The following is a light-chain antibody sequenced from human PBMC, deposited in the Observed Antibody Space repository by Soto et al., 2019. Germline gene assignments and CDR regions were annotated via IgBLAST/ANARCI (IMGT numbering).Light chain of an antibody. V-gene: IGLV1-51*01. J-gene: IGLJ3*02. CDR2: DNN. CDR1: SSNIGDNY. CDR3: ATWDSARTAVV. Sequence: QSVLTQPPSVSAAPGQRVTISCSGSSSNIGDNYVSWYQQLPGAIPKVLIYDNNKRPSVIPDRFSGSKSDTSATLDITGLLTGEEADYYCATWDSARTAVVFGGGTKLTVL.